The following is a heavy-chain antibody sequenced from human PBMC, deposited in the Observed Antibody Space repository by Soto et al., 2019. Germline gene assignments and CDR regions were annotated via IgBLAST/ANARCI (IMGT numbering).Heavy chain of an antibody. D-gene: IGHD2-21*02. J-gene: IGHJ4*02. CDR3: ARQLAYCGGDCYTEPIEY. CDR2: VNPRSGDR. V-gene: IGHV1-2*02. Sequence: ASVPVSYKASRYTFINYYIHWVRQAPGQGLEWMGWVNPRSGDRNYAQKFQGRVTMTRDTTISTAYMELSRLRSDDTAVYYCARQLAYCGGDCYTEPIEYWGQGTLVTVSS. CDR1: RYTFINYY.